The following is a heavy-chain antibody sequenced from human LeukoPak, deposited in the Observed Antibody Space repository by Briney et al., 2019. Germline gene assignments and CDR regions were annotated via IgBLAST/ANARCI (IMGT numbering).Heavy chain of an antibody. D-gene: IGHD5-18*01. J-gene: IGHJ4*02. Sequence: ASVKVSCKASGYTFTSYYMHWVRQAPGQGLEWMGIINPSGGSTSYAQKFQGRVTMTRDTSTSTVYMELSSLRSEDTAVYYCARSFGVDTAMYYFDHWGQGTLVTVSS. CDR1: GYTFTSYY. V-gene: IGHV1-46*01. CDR2: INPSGGST. CDR3: ARSFGVDTAMYYFDH.